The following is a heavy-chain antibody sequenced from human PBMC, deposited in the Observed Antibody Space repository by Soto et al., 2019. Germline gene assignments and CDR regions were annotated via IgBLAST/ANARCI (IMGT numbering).Heavy chain of an antibody. J-gene: IGHJ4*02. D-gene: IGHD2-15*01. Sequence: EVQLLESGGGLVQPGGSLRLSCAASGFTFSSYAMSWVRQAPGKGLEWVSAISGSGGSTYYADSVKGRFTISRDNSKNTLYLQMNSLRAEDTAVYYCAKDWGYCSGGSCYPWGPYFDYWGQGTLVTVSS. CDR1: GFTFSSYA. V-gene: IGHV3-23*01. CDR2: ISGSGGST. CDR3: AKDWGYCSGGSCYPWGPYFDY.